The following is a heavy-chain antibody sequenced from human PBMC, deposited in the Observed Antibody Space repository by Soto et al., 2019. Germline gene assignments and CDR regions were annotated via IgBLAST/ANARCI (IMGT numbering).Heavy chain of an antibody. CDR2: IDNDGSST. CDR3: ARGSRTVDY. CDR1: GFTLSNYW. D-gene: IGHD4-4*01. J-gene: IGHJ4*02. V-gene: IGHV3-74*03. Sequence: EVQLVESGGGLVQPGGSLRLSCAASGFTLSNYWMHWVRQAPGKGPVWVARIDNDGSSTTYADSVKGRFTISRDIAKNTIYLQVNSLCVEDTAIDYCARGSRTVDYWGQGTLVTVSS.